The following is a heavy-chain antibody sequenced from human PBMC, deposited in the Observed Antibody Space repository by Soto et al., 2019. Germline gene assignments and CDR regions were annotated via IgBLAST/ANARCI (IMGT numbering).Heavy chain of an antibody. CDR1: GFTFSSYG. CDR2: IWYDGSNK. V-gene: IGHV3-33*01. Sequence: QVQLVESGGGVVQPGRSLRLSCAASGFTFSSYGMHWVRQAPGKGLEWVAVIWYDGSNKYYADSVKGRFTISRDNSKNELYLQMNSLRAEDTAVYYCARDLPYIWGSYRPKYYYYMDVWGKGTTVTVSS. CDR3: ARDLPYIWGSYRPKYYYYMDV. D-gene: IGHD3-16*02. J-gene: IGHJ6*03.